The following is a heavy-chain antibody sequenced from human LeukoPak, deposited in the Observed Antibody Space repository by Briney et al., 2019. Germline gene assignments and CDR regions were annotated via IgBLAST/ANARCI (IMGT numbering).Heavy chain of an antibody. Sequence: PGGSLRLSCAASGFTFSSYAMSWVRQAPGKGLEWVSAISGSGGSTYYADSVKGWFTISRDNSKNTLYLQMNSLRAEDTAVYYCAKCSGVDSNPMHAMNWFDPWGQGTLVTVSS. CDR3: AKCSGVDSNPMHAMNWFDP. J-gene: IGHJ5*02. V-gene: IGHV3-23*01. CDR2: ISGSGGST. D-gene: IGHD7-27*01. CDR1: GFTFSSYA.